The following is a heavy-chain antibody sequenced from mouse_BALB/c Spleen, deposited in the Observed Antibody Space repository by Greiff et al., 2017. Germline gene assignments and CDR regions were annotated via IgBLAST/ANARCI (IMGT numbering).Heavy chain of an antibody. CDR1: GFTFSSYA. D-gene: IGHD1-1*01. Sequence: EVQGVESGGGLVKPGGSLKLSCAASGFTFSSYAMSWVRQTPEKRLEWVASISSGGSTYYPDSVKGRFTISRDNARNILYLQMSSLRSEDTAMYYCARGGGSSYVDYWGQGTTRTVSS. J-gene: IGHJ2*01. CDR2: ISSGGST. CDR3: ARGGGSSYVDY. V-gene: IGHV5-6-5*01.